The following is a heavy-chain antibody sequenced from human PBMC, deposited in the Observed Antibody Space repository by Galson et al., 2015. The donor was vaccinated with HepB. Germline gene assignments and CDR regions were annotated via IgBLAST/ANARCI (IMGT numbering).Heavy chain of an antibody. D-gene: IGHD3-22*01. J-gene: IGHJ6*02. Sequence: SVKVSCKVSGYTLTELSMHWVRQAPGKGLEWMGGFDPEDSETIYAQKFQGRVTMTEDTSTDTAYMELSSLRSEDTAVYYCATHWATMTPTMDVWGQGTTVTVSS. CDR1: GYTLTELS. CDR2: FDPEDSET. V-gene: IGHV1-24*01. CDR3: ATHWATMTPTMDV.